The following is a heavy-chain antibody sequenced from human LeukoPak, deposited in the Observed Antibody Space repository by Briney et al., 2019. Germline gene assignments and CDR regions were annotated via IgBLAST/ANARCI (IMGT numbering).Heavy chain of an antibody. CDR3: GKNRYSGSLSPFDI. Sequence: HPGGSLRLSCAASGFTFSSYSMNWVRQAPGKGLEWVSAISGGGGNTYYADSVKGRFTISRDNSKNTLYLQMNSLRAEDTAVYYCGKNRYSGSLSPFDIWGQGTMVTVSS. D-gene: IGHD1-26*01. J-gene: IGHJ3*02. CDR1: GFTFSSYS. V-gene: IGHV3-23*01. CDR2: ISGGGGNT.